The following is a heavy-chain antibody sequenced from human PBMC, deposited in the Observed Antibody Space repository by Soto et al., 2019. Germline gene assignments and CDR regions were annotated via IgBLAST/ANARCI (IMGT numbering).Heavy chain of an antibody. CDR1: GFTFSSYA. V-gene: IGHV3-30-3*01. Sequence: QVQLVESGGGVVQPGRSLRLSCAASGFTFSSYAMHWVRQAPGKGLEWVAVILNDGSNKYYADSVKGRFTISRDNSKNTLYLKMNSLRDEDTAMYYCARDGIVGATRGYYFDYWGQGTLVTVSS. D-gene: IGHD1-26*01. CDR2: ILNDGSNK. J-gene: IGHJ4*02. CDR3: ARDGIVGATRGYYFDY.